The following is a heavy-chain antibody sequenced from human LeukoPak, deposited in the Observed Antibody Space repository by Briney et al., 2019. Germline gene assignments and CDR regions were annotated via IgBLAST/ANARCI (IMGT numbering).Heavy chain of an antibody. CDR3: ARYLSAGNFDY. CDR1: GGSISSYY. Sequence: SETLSLTCTVSGGSISSYYWSWIRQPPGKGLEWIGYIYTSGSTHYNPSLKSRVTISVDTSKNQFSLKLSSVTAADTAVYYCARYLSAGNFDYWGQGTLVTVSS. V-gene: IGHV4-4*09. J-gene: IGHJ4*02. CDR2: IYTSGST. D-gene: IGHD6-13*01.